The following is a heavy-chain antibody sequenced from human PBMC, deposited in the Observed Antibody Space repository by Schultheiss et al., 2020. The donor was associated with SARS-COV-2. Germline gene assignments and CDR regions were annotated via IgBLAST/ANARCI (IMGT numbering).Heavy chain of an antibody. CDR3: AKPRRGS. D-gene: IGHD3-16*01. V-gene: IGHV3-74*01. CDR1: GFTFSRYW. Sequence: GESLKISCAASGFTFSRYWMHWVRQAPGKGLVWVSRISSDGSSTSYADSVEGRFTISRDNAKNTLYLQMNSLRAEDTAVYYCAKPRRGSWGQGTLVTVSS. CDR2: ISSDGSST. J-gene: IGHJ4*02.